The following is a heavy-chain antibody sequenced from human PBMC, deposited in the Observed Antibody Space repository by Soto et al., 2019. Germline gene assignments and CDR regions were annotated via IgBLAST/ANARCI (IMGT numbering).Heavy chain of an antibody. J-gene: IGHJ3*02. D-gene: IGHD3-9*01. V-gene: IGHV4-59*08. CDR2: INYSGST. Sequence: QVQLRESGPGLVKPSETLSLTCTVSGGSISSSYWSWIRQPPGKTLEYIGYINYSGSTNYNASLKSRVTISVDTSKNQFSLKLRSVTAAYTAVYYCASLNFDILTGYYAFDIWGQGTMVTVSS. CDR1: GGSISSSY. CDR3: ASLNFDILTGYYAFDI.